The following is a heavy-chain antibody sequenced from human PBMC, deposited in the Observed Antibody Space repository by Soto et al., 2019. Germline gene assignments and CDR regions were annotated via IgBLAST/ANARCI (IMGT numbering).Heavy chain of an antibody. V-gene: IGHV3-33*01. Sequence: QVQLVESGGGVVQPGRSLRLSCAASGFTFSSYGMHWVRQAPGKGLEWVAVIWYDGSNKYYADSVKGRFTISRDNSKNTLYLQKNSLRAEDTAVYYCARDQTRGDCSGGSCYPMDVWGQGTTVTVSS. D-gene: IGHD2-15*01. J-gene: IGHJ6*02. CDR2: IWYDGSNK. CDR3: ARDQTRGDCSGGSCYPMDV. CDR1: GFTFSSYG.